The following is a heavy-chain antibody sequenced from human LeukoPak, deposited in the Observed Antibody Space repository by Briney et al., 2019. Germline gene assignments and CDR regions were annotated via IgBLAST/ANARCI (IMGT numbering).Heavy chain of an antibody. CDR2: IYYSGST. D-gene: IGHD2-8*01. Sequence: PSETLSLTCTVSGGSISSGGYYWSWIRQHPGKGLEWIGYIYYSGSTYYNPSLKSRVTISVDTSKNQFSLKLSSVTAADTAVYYCARGPNGYYFDYWGQGTLVTVSP. J-gene: IGHJ4*02. V-gene: IGHV4-31*03. CDR3: ARGPNGYYFDY. CDR1: GGSISSGGYY.